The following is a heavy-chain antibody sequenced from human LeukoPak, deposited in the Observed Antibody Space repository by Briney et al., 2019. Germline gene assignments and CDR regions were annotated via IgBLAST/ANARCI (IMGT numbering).Heavy chain of an antibody. CDR2: IRYDGSNK. CDR1: GFTFSSYG. D-gene: IGHD3-10*01. V-gene: IGHV3-30*02. CDR3: AKDTSGARRGGYFDY. Sequence: GGSLRLSCAASGFTFSSYGMHWVRQAPGKGLEWVAFIRYDGSNKYYADSVKGRFTISRDNSKNTLYLQMNSLRAEDTAVYYCAKDTSGARRGGYFDYWGQGTLVTVSS. J-gene: IGHJ4*02.